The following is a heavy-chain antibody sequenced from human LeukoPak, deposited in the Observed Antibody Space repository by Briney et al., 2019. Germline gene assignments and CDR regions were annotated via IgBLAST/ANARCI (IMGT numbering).Heavy chain of an antibody. V-gene: IGHV4-30-4*01. D-gene: IGHD2-21*02. J-gene: IGHJ3*02. Sequence: SETLSLTCTVSGGSISSGDYYWSWIRQPPGKGLEWIGYIYYSGSTYYNPSLKSRVTISVDTSKNQFSLKLSSVTAADTAVYYCARIQRKYCGGDCSRSAHAFDIWGQGTMVTVSS. CDR1: GGSISSGDYY. CDR2: IYYSGST. CDR3: ARIQRKYCGGDCSRSAHAFDI.